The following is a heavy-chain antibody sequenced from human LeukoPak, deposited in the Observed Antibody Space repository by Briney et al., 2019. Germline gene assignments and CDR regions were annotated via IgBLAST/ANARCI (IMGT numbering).Heavy chain of an antibody. Sequence: PGGSLRLSCAASGFTVSSNYMSWVRQAPGKGLEWVSVIYSGGSTYYADSVKGRFTISRDNAKKTLYVQMNSLRAEDTAVYYCARGILAYYDSRVSYQGHFDPWGQGTLVTVSS. J-gene: IGHJ5*02. CDR3: ARGILAYYDSRVSYQGHFDP. V-gene: IGHV3-66*01. D-gene: IGHD3-22*01. CDR1: GFTVSSNY. CDR2: IYSGGST.